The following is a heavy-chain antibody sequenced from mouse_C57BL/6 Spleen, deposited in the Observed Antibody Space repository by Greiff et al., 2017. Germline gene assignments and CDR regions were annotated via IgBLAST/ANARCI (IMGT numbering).Heavy chain of an antibody. D-gene: IGHD5-1*01. CDR1: GYTFTSYW. V-gene: IGHV1-52*01. J-gene: IGHJ2*01. CDR3: ARSGGYLYYFDY. Sequence: QVQLQQPGAELVRPGSSVKLSCKASGYTFTSYWMHWVKQRPIQGLEWIGNIDPSDSETHYNQKFKDKATLTVDKSSSTAYMQLSSLTSEDSAVYYFARSGGYLYYFDYGGQGTTLTVSS. CDR2: IDPSDSET.